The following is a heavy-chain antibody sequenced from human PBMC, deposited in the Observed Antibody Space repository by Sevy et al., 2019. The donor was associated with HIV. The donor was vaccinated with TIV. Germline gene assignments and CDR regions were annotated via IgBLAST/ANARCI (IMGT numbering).Heavy chain of an antibody. Sequence: GGSLRLSCAASGVSFNTYGMQWVRQTPGKGLEWVSFIRHDGTKKYYSESVKGRFTISRDNSKRTLYLQMNSLGTDDTGLYFCTNGDYYFDYWGHGTLVTVSS. CDR1: GVSFNTYG. V-gene: IGHV3-30*02. CDR3: TNGDYYFDY. D-gene: IGHD2-21*02. J-gene: IGHJ4*01. CDR2: IRHDGTKK.